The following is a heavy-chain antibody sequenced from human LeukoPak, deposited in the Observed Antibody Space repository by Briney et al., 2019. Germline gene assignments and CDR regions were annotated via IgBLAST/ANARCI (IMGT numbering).Heavy chain of an antibody. Sequence: PSETLSLTCAVYGGXXSXXXXXXIXXXPXKXXXXIGYIYYSGRTNYNPSLKSRVTISVDTSKNQFSLKLSSVTAADTAVYYCARGGWYPESFQHWGQGALVTVSS. CDR3: ARGGWYPESFQH. J-gene: IGHJ1*01. D-gene: IGHD6-19*01. V-gene: IGHV4-59*01. CDR1: GGXXSXXX. CDR2: IYYSGRT.